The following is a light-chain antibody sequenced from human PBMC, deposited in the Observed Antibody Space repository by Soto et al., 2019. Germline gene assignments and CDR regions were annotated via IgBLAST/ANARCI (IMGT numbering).Light chain of an antibody. V-gene: IGKV3-11*01. CDR2: EAS. J-gene: IGKJ5*01. CDR1: QSIGSS. CDR3: QQRGEWPPGAT. Sequence: EIVLTQSPGTLYLSPGDRATLSCRASQSIGSSLAWYQHRPGQAPRLLIYEASTRATGIPARFSGSGSGTDFTLNIFSLQTEDSAVYYCQQRGEWPPGATFGQGTRLEIK.